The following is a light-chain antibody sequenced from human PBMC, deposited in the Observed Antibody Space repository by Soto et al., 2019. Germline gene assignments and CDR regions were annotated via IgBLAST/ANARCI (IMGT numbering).Light chain of an antibody. CDR3: QQFDNLIT. V-gene: IGKV3D-20*01. CDR1: QSINNNY. CDR2: DAS. Sequence: TKSPNTLSLSPGERATLSCGASQSINNNYLAWYQQKPGLAPRLLIYDASTRAAGIPDRFSGSGSGTDFTLTISRLEPEDFAVYYCQQFDNLITFGGGTKVDIK. J-gene: IGKJ4*01.